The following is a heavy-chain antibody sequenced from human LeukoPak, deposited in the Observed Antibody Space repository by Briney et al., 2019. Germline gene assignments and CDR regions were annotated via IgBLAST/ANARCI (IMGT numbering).Heavy chain of an antibody. CDR1: GFTFSSHG. J-gene: IGHJ4*02. D-gene: IGHD1-1*01. V-gene: IGHV3-30*02. CDR3: TRGLSGTN. Sequence: QPGGSLRLSCAASGFTFSSHGMHWVRQAPGKGLEWVAFIRYDGSNKYYADSVKGRFTISRDNTKNSLYLQMNSLRAEDTAMYYCTRGLSGTNWGQGTLVTVSS. CDR2: IRYDGSNK.